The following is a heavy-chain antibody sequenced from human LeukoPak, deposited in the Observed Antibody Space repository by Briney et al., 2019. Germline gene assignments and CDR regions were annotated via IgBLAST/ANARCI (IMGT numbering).Heavy chain of an antibody. CDR2: IRYDGSNK. D-gene: IGHD5-18*01. J-gene: IGHJ3*02. Sequence: GGSLRLSCAASGFTFSSYGMHWVRQAPGKGLEWVAFIRYDGSNKYYADSVKGRFTISRDNSKNTLYLQMNSLRAEDTAVYYCARDPTRTAMVLYVDAFDIWGQGTMVTVSS. CDR1: GFTFSSYG. CDR3: ARDPTRTAMVLYVDAFDI. V-gene: IGHV3-30*02.